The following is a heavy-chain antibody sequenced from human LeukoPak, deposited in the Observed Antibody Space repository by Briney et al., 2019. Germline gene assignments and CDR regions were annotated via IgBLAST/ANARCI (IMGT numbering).Heavy chain of an antibody. CDR1: GGSFSGYY. V-gene: IGHV4-34*01. CDR3: VVLFRRGSGSYYIDY. D-gene: IGHD3-10*01. Sequence: SETLSLTCAVDGGSFSGYYWGWIRQPPGKGLEWIGEINRSGSTNYNPSLKSRVTISVDTSKSQFSLKLRSVTAADTAAYYCVVLFRRGSGSYYIDYWGREPWSPSPQ. J-gene: IGHJ4*02. CDR2: INRSGST.